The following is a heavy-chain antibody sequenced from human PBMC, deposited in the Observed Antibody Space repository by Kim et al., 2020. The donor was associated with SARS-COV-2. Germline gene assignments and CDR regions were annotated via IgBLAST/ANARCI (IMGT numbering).Heavy chain of an antibody. D-gene: IGHD1-1*01. CDR3: AKEIWHWN. V-gene: IGHV3-23*01. J-gene: IGHJ4*02. CDR2: GGST. Sequence: GGSTYYADSVKGRFTISRDNSKITLYLQMNSLRAEDTAVYYCAKEIWHWNWGQGTLVTVSS.